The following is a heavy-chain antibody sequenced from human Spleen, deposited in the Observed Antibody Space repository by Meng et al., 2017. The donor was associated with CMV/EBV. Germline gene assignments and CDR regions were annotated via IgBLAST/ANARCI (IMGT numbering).Heavy chain of an antibody. J-gene: IGHJ4*02. CDR1: GYIFTRYY. Sequence: ASVKVSCKAYGYIFTRYYIHWVRQAPGQGLEWMGIINPSGGSTSYAQKFQGRVSMTRDTSTSTVYMELSSLRSEDTAVYYCVRDKGLELRSGYWGQGTLVTVSS. D-gene: IGHD1-7*01. CDR3: VRDKGLELRSGY. V-gene: IGHV1-46*01. CDR2: INPSGGST.